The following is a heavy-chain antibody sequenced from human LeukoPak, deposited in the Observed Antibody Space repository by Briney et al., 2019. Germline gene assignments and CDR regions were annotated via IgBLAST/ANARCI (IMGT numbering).Heavy chain of an antibody. D-gene: IGHD6-13*01. J-gene: IGHJ4*02. CDR1: GYIFTGYY. CDR2: INPNSGGT. Sequence: ASVKVSCKASGYIFTGYYMHWVRQAPGQGLEWMGWINPNSGGTNYAQKFQGRVTMTRDTSISTAYMELSRLRSDDTAVYYCARGLITDVAAAAYWGQGTLVTVSS. CDR3: ARGLITDVAAAAY. V-gene: IGHV1-2*02.